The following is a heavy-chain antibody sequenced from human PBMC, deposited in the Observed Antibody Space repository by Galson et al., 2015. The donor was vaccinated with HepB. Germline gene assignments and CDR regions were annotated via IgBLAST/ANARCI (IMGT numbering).Heavy chain of an antibody. CDR1: GFTVSSNY. J-gene: IGHJ4*02. CDR2: IYSGGST. Sequence: SLRLSCAASGFTVSSNYMSWVRQAPGKGLEWVSVIYSGGSTYYADSVKGRFTISRDNSKNTLYLQMNSLRAEDTAVYYCAREGPSIAAGSCDYWGQGTLVTVSS. V-gene: IGHV3-53*01. CDR3: AREGPSIAAGSCDY. D-gene: IGHD6-13*01.